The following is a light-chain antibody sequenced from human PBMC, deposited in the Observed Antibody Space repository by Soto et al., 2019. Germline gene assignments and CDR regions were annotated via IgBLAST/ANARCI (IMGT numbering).Light chain of an antibody. CDR3: QHYGDSAPFT. V-gene: IGKV3-20*01. CDR1: QSVSSY. Sequence: EIVLTQSPGTLSLSVGDRATLSCRASQSVSSYFAWYQQKPGQAPRLLMSATSRRATGIPDRFSGSGSGTDFTLSISRLEPEDFAVYYCQHYGDSAPFTFGPGTKVDNK. CDR2: ATS. J-gene: IGKJ3*01.